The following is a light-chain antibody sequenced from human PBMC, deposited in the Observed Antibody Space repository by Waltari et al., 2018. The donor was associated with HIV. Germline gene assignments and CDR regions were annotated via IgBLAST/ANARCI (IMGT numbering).Light chain of an antibody. CDR2: DVT. CDR1: SSDVGAFKY. V-gene: IGLV2-8*01. Sequence: QSALTQSPSASGSPGQSVSISCTGASSDVGAFKYVSWYQQHPGKAPKLLIYDVTKRPSGVPDRFSGSKSGNTVSLTVSGLQAEDEAHYYCSSYAGSSMSYAFGTGTKVTVL. J-gene: IGLJ1*01. CDR3: SSYAGSSMSYA.